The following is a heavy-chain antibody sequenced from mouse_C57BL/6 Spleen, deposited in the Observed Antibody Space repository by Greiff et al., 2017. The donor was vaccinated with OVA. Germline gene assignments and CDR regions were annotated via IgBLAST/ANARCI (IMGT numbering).Heavy chain of an antibody. J-gene: IGHJ4*01. Sequence: QVQLQQPGAELVRPGSSVKLSCKASGYTFTSYWMHWVKQRPIQGLEWIGNIDPSDSETHYNQKFKDKATLTVDKSSSTAYMQLSSLTSEDSAVYYCARGYYGNYPYAMDYWGQGTSVTVSS. V-gene: IGHV1-52*01. CDR2: IDPSDSET. CDR3: ARGYYGNYPYAMDY. CDR1: GYTFTSYW. D-gene: IGHD2-1*01.